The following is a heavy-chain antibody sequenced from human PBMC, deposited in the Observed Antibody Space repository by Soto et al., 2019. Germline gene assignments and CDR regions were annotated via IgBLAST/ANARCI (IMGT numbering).Heavy chain of an antibody. D-gene: IGHD4-17*01. Sequence: LRLSCAASGFIFSSYAMNWVRQAPGKGLEWVSAVSSSGDGAFYAESVRGRFTIARDNSINTLYLQMRSLRPEDTAVYYCAHPRGYGVFDAVDIWGQGTMVTVSS. CDR2: VSSSGDGA. V-gene: IGHV3-23*01. CDR1: GFIFSSYA. CDR3: AHPRGYGVFDAVDI. J-gene: IGHJ3*02.